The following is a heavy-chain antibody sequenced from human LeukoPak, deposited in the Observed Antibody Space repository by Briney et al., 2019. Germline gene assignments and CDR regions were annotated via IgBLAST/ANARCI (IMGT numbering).Heavy chain of an antibody. CDR2: IGYVGDPS. CDR1: GFSFDEYT. CDR3: AKDGHYCTATSCFSSWLDP. V-gene: IGHV3-43*01. J-gene: IGHJ5*02. D-gene: IGHD2-15*01. Sequence: PGGSLRLFCAASGFSFDEYTMHWVRQAPGEGPEWVALIGYVGDPSFYGESVRGRFTVSRDNSKNTLYLQMRSLRTEDTAFYYCAKDGHYCTATSCFSSWLDPWGQGTLVTVSS.